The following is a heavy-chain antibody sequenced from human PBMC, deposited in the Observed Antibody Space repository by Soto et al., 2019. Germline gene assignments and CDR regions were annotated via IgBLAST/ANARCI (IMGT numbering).Heavy chain of an antibody. CDR2: ISSHGSKR. CDR3: ARAPYSNGWYRFDL. J-gene: IGHJ4*02. D-gene: IGHD6-19*01. Sequence: GGSLRLSCVASGFTFTVFGMHWVRQFPGKGLEWVAGISSHGSKRYYIDSVKGRFTISRDNAKKLLYLQMNGLRAEDTAVYYCARAPYSNGWYRFDLRAQRTPVTVSS. CDR1: GFTFTVFG. V-gene: IGHV3-30*03.